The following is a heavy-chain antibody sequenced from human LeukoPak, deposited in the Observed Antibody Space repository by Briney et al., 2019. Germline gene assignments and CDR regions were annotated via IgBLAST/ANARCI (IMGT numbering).Heavy chain of an antibody. CDR2: TYYRSRGYN. V-gene: IGHV6-1*01. CDR1: GDSVSSNSAA. Sequence: SQTLSLTCAISGDSVSSNSAAWNWIRQSPSRCLELLGRTYYRSRGYNDDAVSVRGRITVNPDTSKNQFSLQLNSVTPEDTAVYYCARGLTWGFDYWGQGALVTVSS. J-gene: IGHJ4*02. CDR3: ARGLTWGFDY. D-gene: IGHD1-14*01.